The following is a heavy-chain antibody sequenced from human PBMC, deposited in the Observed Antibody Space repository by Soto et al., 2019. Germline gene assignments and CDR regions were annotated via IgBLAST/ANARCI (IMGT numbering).Heavy chain of an antibody. CDR1: GFTFSSYA. Sequence: QVQLVESGGGVVQPGRSLRLSCAASGFTFSSYAMHWVRQAPGKGLEWVAVISYDGSNKYYADSVKGRFTISRDNSKNTLYLQMNSLRAEDTAVYYCARSKEVYAPHGGMDVWGQGTTVTVSS. CDR2: ISYDGSNK. J-gene: IGHJ6*02. V-gene: IGHV3-30-3*01. D-gene: IGHD2-8*01. CDR3: ARSKEVYAPHGGMDV.